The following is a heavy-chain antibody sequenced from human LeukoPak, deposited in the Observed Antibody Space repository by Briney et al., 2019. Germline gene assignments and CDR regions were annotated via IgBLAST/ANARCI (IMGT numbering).Heavy chain of an antibody. CDR2: ISYDGSNK. J-gene: IGHJ4*02. CDR1: GFTFSSYA. CDR3: ARDFAPVAVAGDYFDY. D-gene: IGHD6-19*01. Sequence: PGGSLRLSCAASGFTFSSYAMSWVRQAPGKGLEWVAVISYDGSNKYYADSVKGRFTISRDNSKNTLYLQMNSLRAEDTAVYYCARDFAPVAVAGDYFDYWGQGTLVTVSS. V-gene: IGHV3-30-3*01.